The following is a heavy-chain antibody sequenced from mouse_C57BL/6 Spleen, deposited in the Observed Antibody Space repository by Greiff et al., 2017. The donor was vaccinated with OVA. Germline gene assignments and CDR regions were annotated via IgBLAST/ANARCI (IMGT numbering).Heavy chain of an antibody. D-gene: IGHD3-2*01. CDR3: ARRQEFYFDY. Sequence: QVHVKQSGAELARPGASVKLSCKASGYTFTSYGISWVKQRTGQGLEWIGEIYPRSGNTYYNEKFKGKATLTADKSSSTAYMELRSLTSEDSAVYFCARRQEFYFDYWGQGTTLTVSS. CDR1: GYTFTSYG. J-gene: IGHJ2*01. CDR2: IYPRSGNT. V-gene: IGHV1-81*01.